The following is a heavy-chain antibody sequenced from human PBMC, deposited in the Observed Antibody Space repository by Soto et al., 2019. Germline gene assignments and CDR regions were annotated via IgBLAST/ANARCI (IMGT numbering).Heavy chain of an antibody. D-gene: IGHD3-9*01. CDR1: GGSISSGDYY. J-gene: IGHJ5*02. Sequence: QVQLQESGPGLVKPSQTLSLTCTVSGGSISSGDYYWSWIRQPPGKGLEWIGYIYYSGSTYYNPSLKSRVTXSXDXXKNQFSLKLSSVTAADTAVYYCARQTQVYDILTGYYSWFDPWGQGTLVTVSS. CDR2: IYYSGST. V-gene: IGHV4-30-4*01. CDR3: ARQTQVYDILTGYYSWFDP.